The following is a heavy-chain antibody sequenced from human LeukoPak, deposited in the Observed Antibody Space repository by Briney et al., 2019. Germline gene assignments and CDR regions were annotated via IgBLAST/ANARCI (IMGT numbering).Heavy chain of an antibody. J-gene: IGHJ2*01. V-gene: IGHV3-48*03. D-gene: IGHD1-26*01. CDR1: GFTFSSYE. Sequence: GGSLRLSCAASGFTFSSYEMNWVRQAPGKGLEWVSYISSSGSTIYYADSVKGRFTISRDNAKNSLYLQMNSLRAEDTAVYYCARDRHGWELRSYWYFDLWGRGTLVTVSS. CDR3: ARDRHGWELRSYWYFDL. CDR2: ISSSGSTI.